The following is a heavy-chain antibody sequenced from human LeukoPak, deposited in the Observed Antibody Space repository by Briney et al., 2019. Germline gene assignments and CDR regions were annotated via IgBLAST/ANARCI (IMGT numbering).Heavy chain of an antibody. J-gene: IGHJ5*02. CDR2: IIPILGIA. CDR1: RGTFSSYA. D-gene: IGHD3-9*01. V-gene: IGHV1-69*04. Sequence: GASVKVSCKASRGTFSSYAIGWVRQAPGQGLEWMGRIIPILGIANYAQKFQGRVPITADKSTSTAYMELSSLRSEDTAVYYCASVSYDILTGRPNNWFDPWGQGTLVTVSS. CDR3: ASVSYDILTGRPNNWFDP.